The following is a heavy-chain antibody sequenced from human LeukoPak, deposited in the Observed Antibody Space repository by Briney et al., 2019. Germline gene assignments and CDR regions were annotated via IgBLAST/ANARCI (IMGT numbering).Heavy chain of an antibody. CDR1: GFTFSSYS. V-gene: IGHV3-21*01. CDR2: ISSSSSYI. CDR3: ARRGYCSSTSCYDENFDY. J-gene: IGHJ4*02. Sequence: GGSLRLSCAASGFTFSSYSMNWVRQAPGKGLEWVSSISSSSSYIYYADSVKGRFTISRDNAKNSLYLQMNSLRAEDTAVYCCARRGYCSSTSCYDENFDYWGQGTLVTVSS. D-gene: IGHD2-2*01.